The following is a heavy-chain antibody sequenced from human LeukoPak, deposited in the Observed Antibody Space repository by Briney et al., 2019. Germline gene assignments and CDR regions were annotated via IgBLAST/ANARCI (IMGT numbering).Heavy chain of an antibody. CDR2: IYYSGST. D-gene: IGHD1/OR15-1a*01. CDR1: GGSVSSYY. J-gene: IGHJ3*02. V-gene: IGHV4-59*04. Sequence: SETLSLTCTVSGGSVSSYYWSWIRQPPGKGLEWIANIYYSGSTYYNPSLKSRVIISVDTSKNQFSLKLSSVTAADTAVYYCARHEWGVTNAFDIWGHGTMFTVSS. CDR3: ARHEWGVTNAFDI.